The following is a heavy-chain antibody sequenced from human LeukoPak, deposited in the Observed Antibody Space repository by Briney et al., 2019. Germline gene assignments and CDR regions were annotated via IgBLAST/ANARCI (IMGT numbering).Heavy chain of an antibody. CDR1: GVSVSTSH. CDR3: SEGYFEPFDH. CDR2: LSYTGKT. V-gene: IGHV4-59*02. D-gene: IGHD2/OR15-2a*01. Sequence: SETLTLTCNVSGVSVSTSHWNWIRQRPGKGLEWIGCLSYTGKTDYNPSLKSRVSISLGSSNNHFPLKLTSVTAADTAVYYCSEGYFEPFDHWGQGILVTVSS. J-gene: IGHJ4*02.